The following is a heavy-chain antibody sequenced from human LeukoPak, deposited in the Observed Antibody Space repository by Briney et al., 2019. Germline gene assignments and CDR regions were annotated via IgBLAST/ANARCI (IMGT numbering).Heavy chain of an antibody. D-gene: IGHD2-21*01. CDR3: ARHSYYYYYYIDV. J-gene: IGHJ6*03. Sequence: SETLSLTCAVSGYSINSGYYWGWIRQPPGKGLEWIGSIYHSGSTYYNPSLKSRVTISVDTSKNQFSLKLSSVTAADTAVYYCARHSYYYYYYIDVWGQGTTVTVSS. CDR2: IYHSGST. V-gene: IGHV4-38-2*01. CDR1: GYSINSGYY.